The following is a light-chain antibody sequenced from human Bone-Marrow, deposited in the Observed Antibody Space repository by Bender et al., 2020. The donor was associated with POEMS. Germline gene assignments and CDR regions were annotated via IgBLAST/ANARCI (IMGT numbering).Light chain of an antibody. CDR1: SNDVGGYNY. V-gene: IGLV2-14*01. Sequence: QSALTQPASVSGSPGQSITISCSGTSNDVGGYNYVSWYQQHPGKAPKLMIYEVIKRPSGVPDRFSGSKSGNTASLAISGLQAEDEADYYCSLYISSSSSYVFGGGTRVTVL. CDR2: EVI. J-gene: IGLJ1*01. CDR3: SLYISSSSSYV.